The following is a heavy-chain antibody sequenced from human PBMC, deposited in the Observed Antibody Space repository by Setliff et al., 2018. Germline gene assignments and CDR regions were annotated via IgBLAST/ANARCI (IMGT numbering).Heavy chain of an antibody. V-gene: IGHV4-59*12. D-gene: IGHD3-3*01. CDR1: GGSISSYY. CDR3: ARRATYYNFWSGYYDY. CDR2: IYYSGST. J-gene: IGHJ4*02. Sequence: SETLSLTCTVSGGSISSYYWSWIRQPPGKGLEWIGYIYYSGSTYYNPSLKSRVTISVDTSKNQFSLKLSSVTAADTAVYYCARRATYYNFWSGYYDYWGQGTLVTVSS.